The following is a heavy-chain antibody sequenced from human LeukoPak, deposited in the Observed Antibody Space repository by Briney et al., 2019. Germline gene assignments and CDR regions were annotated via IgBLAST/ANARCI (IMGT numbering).Heavy chain of an antibody. CDR2: IYYSGST. Sequence: PSETLSLTCTVSGGSISSSSYYWGWIRQPPGKGLEWIGSIYYSGSTYYNPSLKSRVTISVDTSKNQFSLKLSSVTAADTAVYYCAREAPPIVVVPAARFDSWGQGTLVTVSS. V-gene: IGHV4-39*07. CDR1: GGSISSSSYY. J-gene: IGHJ5*01. CDR3: AREAPPIVVVPAARFDS. D-gene: IGHD2-2*01.